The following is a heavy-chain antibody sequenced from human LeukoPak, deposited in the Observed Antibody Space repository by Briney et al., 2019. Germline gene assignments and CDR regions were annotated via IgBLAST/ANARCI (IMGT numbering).Heavy chain of an antibody. J-gene: IGHJ6*03. CDR1: GFTFSSYS. Sequence: GGSLRLSCAASGFTFSSYSMNWVRQAPGKWLEWVSSISSSSSYIYYADSVKGRFTISRDNAKNSLYLQMNSLRAEDTAVYYCAREPSGHRSGARYYYYYMDVWGKGTTVTVSS. D-gene: IGHD6-19*01. CDR3: AREPSGHRSGARYYYYYMDV. V-gene: IGHV3-21*01. CDR2: ISSSSSYI.